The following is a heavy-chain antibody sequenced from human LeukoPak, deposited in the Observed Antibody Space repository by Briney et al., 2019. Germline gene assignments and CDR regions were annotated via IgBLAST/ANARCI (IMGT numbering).Heavy chain of an antibody. Sequence: TGGSLRLSCATSGFTFNIYWMQWVRQVPGKGLVWVSRIDSNGGGATYADSVKGRFTTSRDNGNNTMYLQMESLRAEDTAVYYCARSSYFSMIRGGVLCGFDYWGQGTLVTLSS. CDR3: ARSSYFSMIRGGVLCGFDY. J-gene: IGHJ4*02. V-gene: IGHV3-74*03. CDR2: IDSNGGGA. CDR1: GFTFNIYW. D-gene: IGHD3-10*01.